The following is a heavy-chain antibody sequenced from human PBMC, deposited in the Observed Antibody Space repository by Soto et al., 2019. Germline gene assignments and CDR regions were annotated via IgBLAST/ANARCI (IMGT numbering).Heavy chain of an antibody. CDR1: GGTFSSYA. J-gene: IGHJ5*02. V-gene: IGHV1-69*13. CDR2: IIPIFGTA. D-gene: IGHD1-26*01. CDR3: ARDPPRGSYHSDNWFDP. Sequence: SVKVSCKASGGTFSSYAISWVRQAPGQGLEWMGGIIPIFGTANYAQKYQGRVTITADESTSTAYMELSSMRSEDTAVYYCARDPPRGSYHSDNWFDPWGQGTLVTVSS.